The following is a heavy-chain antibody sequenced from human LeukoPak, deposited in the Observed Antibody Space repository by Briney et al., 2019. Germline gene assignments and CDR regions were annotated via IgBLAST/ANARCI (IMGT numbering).Heavy chain of an antibody. V-gene: IGHV3-23*01. CDR1: GFTFSNYA. CDR2: ITGSGGST. D-gene: IGHD6-19*01. J-gene: IGHJ3*02. CDR3: TGGGWSTDAFDI. Sequence: GESLRLSCAASGFTFSNYAMSWVRQAPGKGLECVSGITGSGGSTNYADSVKGRFTISRDNSKNTLYLQMSSLRAEDTAVYYCTGGGWSTDAFDIWGQGTMVTVSS.